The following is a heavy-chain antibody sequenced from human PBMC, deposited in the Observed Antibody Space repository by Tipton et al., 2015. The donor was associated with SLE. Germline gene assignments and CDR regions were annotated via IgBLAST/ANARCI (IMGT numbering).Heavy chain of an antibody. D-gene: IGHD5-24*01. CDR1: GASIYSDY. Sequence: LSLTCTVSGASIYSDYWSWIRQPPGKGLEWIGYIYYSGTTDYNPSLKSRVTISVDRSKKQFSLKVNSVTAADTAVYYCAGAPLGSITGFDFWGHGTLVTVSS. J-gene: IGHJ4*01. V-gene: IGHV4-59*01. CDR2: IYYSGTT. CDR3: AGAPLGSITGFDF.